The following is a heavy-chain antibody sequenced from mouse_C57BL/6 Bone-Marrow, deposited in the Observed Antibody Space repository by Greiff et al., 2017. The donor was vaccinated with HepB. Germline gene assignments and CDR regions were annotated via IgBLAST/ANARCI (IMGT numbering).Heavy chain of an antibody. D-gene: IGHD2-1*01. CDR2: IYPGDGDT. J-gene: IGHJ3*01. CDR1: GYAFSSSW. V-gene: IGHV1-82*01. Sequence: QVQLQQSGPELVKPGASVKISCKASGYAFSSSWMNWVKQRPGKGLEWIGRIYPGDGDTNYNGKFKGKATLTADKSSSTAYMQLSSLTAEDSAVYFCARDGGNYLAWFAYWGQGTLVTVSA. CDR3: ARDGGNYLAWFAY.